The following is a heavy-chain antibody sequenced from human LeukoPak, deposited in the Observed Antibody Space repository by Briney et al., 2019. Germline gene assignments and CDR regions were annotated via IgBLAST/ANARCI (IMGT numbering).Heavy chain of an antibody. V-gene: IGHV4-59*01. CDR1: GGSISSYY. CDR3: ARRTTVTIPFGY. CDR2: IYYSGST. Sequence: RSETLSLTCTVSGGSISSYYWSWIRQPPGKGLEWIGYIYYSGSTNYNPSLKSRVTISVDTSKNQFSLKLSSVTAADTAVYYCARRTTVTIPFGYWGQGTLVTVSS. D-gene: IGHD4-11*01. J-gene: IGHJ4*02.